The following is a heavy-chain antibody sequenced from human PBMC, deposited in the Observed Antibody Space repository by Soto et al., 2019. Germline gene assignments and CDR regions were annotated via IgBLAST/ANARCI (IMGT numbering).Heavy chain of an antibody. V-gene: IGHV4-39*01. Sequence: SETLSLTCTVSGGSVSSNSYSWGWIRQSPGKGLEWIGIIYSTENTYYHPSLLSRVTISADTSMNEFSLRLSSVTAADTAVYYCARARATIAAASIFDCWGQGTLVTVSS. J-gene: IGHJ4*02. CDR1: GGSVSSNSYS. D-gene: IGHD6-13*01. CDR3: ARARATIAAASIFDC. CDR2: IYSTENT.